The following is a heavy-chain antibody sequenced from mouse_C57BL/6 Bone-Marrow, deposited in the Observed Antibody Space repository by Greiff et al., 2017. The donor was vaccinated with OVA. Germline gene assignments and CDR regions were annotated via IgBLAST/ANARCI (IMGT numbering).Heavy chain of an antibody. CDR2: IYPGNSDT. V-gene: IGHV1-5*01. J-gene: IGHJ4*01. CDR3: TRWGYGNYCFYAMDY. CDR1: GYTFTSYW. Sequence: VQLQQSGTVLARPGASVKMSCKTSGYTFTSYWMHWVKQRPGQGLEWIGAIYPGNSDTSYNQKFKGKAKLTAVTSASTAYMELSSLTNEDSAVYYCTRWGYGNYCFYAMDYWGQGTSVTVSS. D-gene: IGHD2-1*01.